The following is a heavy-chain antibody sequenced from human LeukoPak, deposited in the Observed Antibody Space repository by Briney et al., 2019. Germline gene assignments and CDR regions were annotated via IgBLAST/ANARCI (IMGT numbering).Heavy chain of an antibody. D-gene: IGHD1-7*01. CDR2: IHKSGNT. V-gene: IGHV4-39*01. CDR1: GGSISGSSYY. Sequence: TSETLSLTCTVSGGSISGSSYYWAWIRQPPGKGLEWIGSIHKSGNTYYTASLKSRATISVDTSKNRFSLKLTSATATDTAVYYCARLVTAATGNCFDPWGQGTLVTVSS. J-gene: IGHJ5*02. CDR3: ARLVTAATGNCFDP.